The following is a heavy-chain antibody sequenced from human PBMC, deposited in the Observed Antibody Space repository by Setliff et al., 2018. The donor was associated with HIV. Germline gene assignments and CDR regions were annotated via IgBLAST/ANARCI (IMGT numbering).Heavy chain of an antibody. CDR2: IHYSGSA. CDR3: VRGPQWLVQKGRVYYFDY. CDR1: GGSISSGDYF. Sequence: PSETLSLTCTVSGGSISSGDYFLSWIRQAPGKGLEWIGCIHYSGSAYYNPSLQSRVTISVDTSKNQVSLKLNSMTAADTAVYFCVRGPQWLVQKGRVYYFDYWGQGALVTVSS. D-gene: IGHD6-19*01. J-gene: IGHJ4*02. V-gene: IGHV4-30-4*08.